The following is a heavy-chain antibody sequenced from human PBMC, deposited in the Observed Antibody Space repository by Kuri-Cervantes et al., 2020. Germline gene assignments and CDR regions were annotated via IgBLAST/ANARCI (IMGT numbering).Heavy chain of an antibody. CDR1: GFTFDDYG. CDR2: INWNGGST. CDR3: ARDHQDSSGYLFDY. V-gene: IGHV3-20*04. J-gene: IGHJ4*02. D-gene: IGHD3-22*01. Sequence: GESLKISCAASGFTFDDYGMSWVRQAPGKGLEWVSGINWNGGSTGYADSVKGRFTISRDNAKNSLYLQMNSLRAEDTAVYYCARDHQDSSGYLFDYWGQGTLVTVSS.